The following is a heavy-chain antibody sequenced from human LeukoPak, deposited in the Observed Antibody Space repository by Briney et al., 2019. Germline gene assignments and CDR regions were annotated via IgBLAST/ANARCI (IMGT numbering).Heavy chain of an antibody. Sequence: SVKVSCKASGYTFTSYGISWVRQAPGQGLEWMGGIIPIFGTANYAQKFQGRVTITADESTSTAYMELSSLRSEDTAVYYCARFDGGDADYWGQGTLVTVSS. J-gene: IGHJ4*02. CDR3: ARFDGGDADY. V-gene: IGHV1-69*13. CDR2: IIPIFGTA. CDR1: GYTFTSYG. D-gene: IGHD2-21*02.